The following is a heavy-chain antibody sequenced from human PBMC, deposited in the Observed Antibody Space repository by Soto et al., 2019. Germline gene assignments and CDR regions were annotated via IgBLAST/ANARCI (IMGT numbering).Heavy chain of an antibody. J-gene: IGHJ6*02. Sequence: QGQPVQSGAEVKKPGASVKVSCKASGYTFTSYGISWVRQAPGQGLEWMGWISAKKGNTKYAQKFQGRVTMTTDTSTSTAYMELRRLRSDDTAVYYCAREILSPDFYFHGMDVWGQGTTVTVSS. CDR2: ISAKKGNT. V-gene: IGHV1-18*04. D-gene: IGHD2-15*01. CDR3: AREILSPDFYFHGMDV. CDR1: GYTFTSYG.